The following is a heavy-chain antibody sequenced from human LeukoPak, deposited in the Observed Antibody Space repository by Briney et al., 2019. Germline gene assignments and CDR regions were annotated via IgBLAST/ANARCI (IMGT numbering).Heavy chain of an antibody. J-gene: IGHJ4*02. CDR2: INPSGST. V-gene: IGHV4-34*01. CDR1: GGSFSDYY. CDR3: ARRVVAGTTVDF. D-gene: IGHD1-1*01. Sequence: SETLSLTCAVYGGSFSDYYWGWIRQPPGKGLEWIGEINPSGSTNYSPSLKSRVTVSVDTSLNQFSLSLMSMTAADTAVYYCARRVVAGTTVDFWGQGNLVTVSS.